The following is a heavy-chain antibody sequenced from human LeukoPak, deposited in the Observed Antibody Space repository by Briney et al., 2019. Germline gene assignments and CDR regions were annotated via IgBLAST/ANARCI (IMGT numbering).Heavy chain of an antibody. CDR1: GFTFSSYS. Sequence: GGSLRLSCAASGFTFSSYSMNWVRQAPGRGLEWVSYISSSSSTIYYADSVKGRFTISRDNAKNSLYLQMNSLRAEDTAVYYCARDPRVIPATAIPGGYYYYYYMDVWGKGTTVTVSS. J-gene: IGHJ6*03. CDR2: ISSSSSTI. CDR3: ARDPRVIPATAIPGGYYYYYYMDV. V-gene: IGHV3-48*01. D-gene: IGHD2-2*02.